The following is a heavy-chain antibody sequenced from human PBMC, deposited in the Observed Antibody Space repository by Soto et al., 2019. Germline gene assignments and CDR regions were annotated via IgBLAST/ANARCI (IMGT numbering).Heavy chain of an antibody. CDR2: ISGSGGST. CDR1: GFTFSSYA. Sequence: GVSLRLSCAASGFTFSSYAMSWVRQAPVKGLEWVSAISGSGGSTYYADSVKGRFTIFRDNSKNTLYLQMNSLRAEDTAVYYCAKDGYYDSSGYFPLDIWGQGTMVTVSS. J-gene: IGHJ3*02. D-gene: IGHD3-22*01. V-gene: IGHV3-23*01. CDR3: AKDGYYDSSGYFPLDI.